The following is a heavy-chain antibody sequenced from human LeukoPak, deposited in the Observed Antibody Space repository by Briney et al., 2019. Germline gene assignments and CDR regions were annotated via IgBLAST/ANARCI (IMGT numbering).Heavy chain of an antibody. J-gene: IGHJ4*02. Sequence: SETLSLTCTVSGGSISSSSFYWGWIRQPPGKGLEWIGNIYYGGSTYYNPSLKSRVTISVDTSKNQFSLKLSSVTAADTAVYYCARLLSSSWYEGWNYFDYWGQGTLVTVSS. CDR2: IYYGGST. CDR3: ARLLSSSWYEGWNYFDY. V-gene: IGHV4-39*01. CDR1: GGSISSSSFY. D-gene: IGHD6-13*01.